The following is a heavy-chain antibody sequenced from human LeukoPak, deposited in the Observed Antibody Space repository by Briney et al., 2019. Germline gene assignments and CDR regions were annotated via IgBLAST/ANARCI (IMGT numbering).Heavy chain of an antibody. CDR1: GLTFSSYG. J-gene: IGHJ4*02. CDR3: AILGGYSYGGRYFDY. CDR2: IRYDGSNK. V-gene: IGHV3-30*02. Sequence: GGSLRLSRAASGLTFSSYGMHSVRQAPGKGLEWVAFIRYDGSNKYYADSVKGRFTISRDNSKNTLYLQMNSLRAEDTAVYYCAILGGYSYGGRYFDYWGQGTLVTVSS. D-gene: IGHD5-18*01.